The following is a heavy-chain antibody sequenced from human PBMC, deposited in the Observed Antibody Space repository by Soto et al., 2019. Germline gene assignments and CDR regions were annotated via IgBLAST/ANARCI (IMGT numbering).Heavy chain of an antibody. D-gene: IGHD6-6*01. CDR2: ISGSGGST. CDR3: AKGAGSSYYYGMDV. J-gene: IGHJ6*01. Sequence: RGSLGLSCATSVFTFSIYAMSWVRQAPGKGLEWVSAISGSGGSTYYADSVKGRFTISRDNSKNTLYLQMNSLRAEDTAVYYCAKGAGSSYYYGMDVWGQGTPVTVSS. V-gene: IGHV3-23*01. CDR1: VFTFSIYA.